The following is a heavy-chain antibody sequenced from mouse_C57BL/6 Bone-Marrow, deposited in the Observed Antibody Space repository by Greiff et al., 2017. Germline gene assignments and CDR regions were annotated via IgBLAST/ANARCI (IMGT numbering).Heavy chain of an antibody. J-gene: IGHJ1*03. CDR1: GFTFSSYG. D-gene: IGHD1-1*01. CDR2: ISSGGSYT. V-gene: IGHV5-6*01. Sequence: EVKLMESGGDLVKPGGSLKLSCAASGFTFSSYGMSWVRQTPDKRLEWVATISSGGSYTYYPDSVKGRFTISRDNAKNTLYLQMSSLKSEDTAMYYCARPRFITTVVHWYFDVWGTGTTVTVSS. CDR3: ARPRFITTVVHWYFDV.